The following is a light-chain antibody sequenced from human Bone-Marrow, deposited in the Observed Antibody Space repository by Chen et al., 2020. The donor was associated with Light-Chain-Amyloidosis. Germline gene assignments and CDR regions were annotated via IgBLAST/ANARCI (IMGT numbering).Light chain of an antibody. CDR3: SSYTITNTLV. CDR1: SSDVGGDNH. J-gene: IGLJ1*01. CDR2: EVT. V-gene: IGLV2-14*01. Sequence: QSALTKPASVSGSPGQSITISCTGTSSDVGGDNHVSWYQQHPDKAPNLMIYEVTNRPSWVPDRFSGSKSDNTASLTISGLQTEDEADYVCSSYTITNTLVFGSGTRVTVL.